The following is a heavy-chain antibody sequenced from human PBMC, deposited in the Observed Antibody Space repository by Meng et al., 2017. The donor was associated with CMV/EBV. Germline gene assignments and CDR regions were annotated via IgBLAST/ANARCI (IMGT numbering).Heavy chain of an antibody. Sequence: ASVKVSCKASGYTFTSYDINWVRQATGQGLEWMGWMNPNSGNTGYAQKFQGRVTMTRNTSISTAYMKLSSLRSEDTAVYYCARGTVLRFLEWLVRGGYFDYWGQGTLVTVSS. CDR1: GYTFTSYD. V-gene: IGHV1-8*01. D-gene: IGHD3-3*01. CDR2: MNPNSGNT. J-gene: IGHJ4*02. CDR3: ARGTVLRFLEWLVRGGYFDY.